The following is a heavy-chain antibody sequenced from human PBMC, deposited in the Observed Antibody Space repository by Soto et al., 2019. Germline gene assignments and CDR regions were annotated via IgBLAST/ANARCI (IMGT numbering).Heavy chain of an antibody. J-gene: IGHJ6*02. CDR3: ARTRSFTLGFYYDGMDV. D-gene: IGHD6-6*01. V-gene: IGHV5-51*01. CDR2: IYPGDSDT. CDR1: GYSFASYW. Sequence: ESLKISFQGSGYSFASYWIGWVRQMPGKDLEWMGIIYPGDSDTRYSPPFQGQVTISADKSLRTAYLQWTSLKASDTALYYCARTRSFTLGFYYDGMDVWGQGTTVTVSS.